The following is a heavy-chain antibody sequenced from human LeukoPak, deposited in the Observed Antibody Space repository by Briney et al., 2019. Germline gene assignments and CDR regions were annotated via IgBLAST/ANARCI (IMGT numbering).Heavy chain of an antibody. CDR1: GFTFSNYE. D-gene: IGHD2-2*01. J-gene: IGHJ4*02. CDR3: ARGYCSSTDCHLARHFEY. V-gene: IGHV3-30-3*01. Sequence: GGSLRLSCVVSGFTFSNYEMNWVRQAPGKGLEWVAVISYDGSNKYYADSVKGRFTISRDNAKNSLYLQMNGLREEDTAVYYCARGYCSSTDCHLARHFEYWGQGTRVTVSS. CDR2: ISYDGSNK.